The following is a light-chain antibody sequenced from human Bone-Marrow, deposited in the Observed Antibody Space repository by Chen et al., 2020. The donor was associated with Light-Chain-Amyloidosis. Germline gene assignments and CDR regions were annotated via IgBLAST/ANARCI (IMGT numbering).Light chain of an antibody. CDR3: AAGDGSLTGYV. CDR1: SSNIGINY. CDR2: RNN. V-gene: IGLV1-47*01. Sequence: QSVLTQPPSASGTPGQRVTISCSGASSNIGINYVYWSQHFPGAAPHLLIHRNNQRPSGVPDLFSASKSGTSACLAISGLRSEDEADYYCAAGDGSLTGYVFGTGTKVIVL. J-gene: IGLJ1*01.